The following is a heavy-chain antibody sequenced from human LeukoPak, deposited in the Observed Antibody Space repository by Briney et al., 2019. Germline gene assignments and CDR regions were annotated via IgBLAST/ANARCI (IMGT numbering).Heavy chain of an antibody. D-gene: IGHD6-13*01. CDR1: GFTFSSYA. V-gene: IGHV3-64*01. CDR3: ARGDSRDYYFDF. J-gene: IGHJ4*02. CDR2: ISSNGGST. Sequence: GGSLRLSCAASGFTFSSYAMHWVRQAPGKGLEYVSAISSNGGSTYYANSVKGRINISRDNAKNSLYLQLNSRRAEGTAVYYCARGDSRDYYFDFWGQGSLVTVSS.